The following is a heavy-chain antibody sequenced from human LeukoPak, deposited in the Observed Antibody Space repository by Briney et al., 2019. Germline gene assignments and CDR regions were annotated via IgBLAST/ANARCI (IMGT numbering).Heavy chain of an antibody. V-gene: IGHV3-21*01. CDR2: ISSSSNYI. CDR3: ARGTSAFDI. J-gene: IGHJ3*02. CDR1: GFTFSSYT. Sequence: GGSLRLSCAASGFTFSSYTMNWVRQAPGKGLEWVSSISSSSNYIYYSDSVKGRFTISRDDAKNSLFLQMNSLRAEDTAVYYCARGTSAFDIWGQGTMVTVSS. D-gene: IGHD2-2*01.